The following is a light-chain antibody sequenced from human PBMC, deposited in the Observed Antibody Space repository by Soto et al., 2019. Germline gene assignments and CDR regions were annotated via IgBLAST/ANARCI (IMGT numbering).Light chain of an antibody. CDR3: QQSDSSPT. Sequence: IQMPQFPSSLSASVGDRVTISCRASQRMFTYLNWYQQTPGKAPELLIYAASSLQDGVPARCSGGGSGTVFPLTISSLQPEYFATYYCQQSDSSPTFGQGTKVDIK. CDR2: AAS. V-gene: IGKV1-39*01. J-gene: IGKJ2*01. CDR1: QRMFTY.